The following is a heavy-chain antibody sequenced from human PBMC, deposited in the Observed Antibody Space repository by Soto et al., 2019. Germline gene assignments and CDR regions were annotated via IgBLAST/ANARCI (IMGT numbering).Heavy chain of an antibody. CDR2: IIPILGIA. Sequence: GASVKVSCKASGGTFSSYTISWVRQAPGQGLEWMGRIIPILGIANYAQKFQGRVTITADKSTSTAYMELSSLRSEDTAVYYCARGPANWNRIDYWGQGTLVTVSS. D-gene: IGHD1-20*01. CDR3: ARGPANWNRIDY. J-gene: IGHJ4*02. V-gene: IGHV1-69*02. CDR1: GGTFSSYT.